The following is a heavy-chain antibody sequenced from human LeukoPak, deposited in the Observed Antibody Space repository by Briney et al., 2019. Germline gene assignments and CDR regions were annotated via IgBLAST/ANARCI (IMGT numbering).Heavy chain of an antibody. D-gene: IGHD3-22*01. CDR3: AKEGSYYYDSSGYYPDY. J-gene: IGHJ4*02. V-gene: IGHV3-30*02. CDR1: GFTFSSYG. Sequence: PGGSLRLSCAASGFTFSSYGMHWVRQAPGKGLEWVAFIRYDGSNKYYADSVKGRFTISRDNSKNTLYLQMNSLRAEDTAVYYCAKEGSYYYDSSGYYPDYWGQGTLVTVSS. CDR2: IRYDGSNK.